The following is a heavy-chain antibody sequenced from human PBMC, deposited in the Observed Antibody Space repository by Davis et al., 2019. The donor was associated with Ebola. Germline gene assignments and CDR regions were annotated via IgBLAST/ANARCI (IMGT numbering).Heavy chain of an antibody. Sequence: GESLKISCAASGFTVGSNYMSWVRQAPGKGLEWVSVIYSGGSTYYADSVKGRFTISRDNAKNSLYLQMNSLRAEDTAVYYCAKQWLGWAGGMDVWGQGTTVTVSS. D-gene: IGHD6-19*01. V-gene: IGHV3-53*01. J-gene: IGHJ6*02. CDR2: IYSGGST. CDR1: GFTVGSNY. CDR3: AKQWLGWAGGMDV.